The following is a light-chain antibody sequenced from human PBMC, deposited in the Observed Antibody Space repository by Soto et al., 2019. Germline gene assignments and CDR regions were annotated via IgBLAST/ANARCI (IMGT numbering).Light chain of an antibody. J-gene: IGKJ1*01. V-gene: IGKV3-15*01. CDR3: QQYHNWPPWT. Sequence: EIVMTQSPATLSVSPGERATLSCRASQSVSSNLAWYQQKPGQAPRLLIYGASTRATGIPARFSGSGSRTEFTLTISSLQSEDFAVYYCQQYHNWPPWTFGQGTKV. CDR1: QSVSSN. CDR2: GAS.